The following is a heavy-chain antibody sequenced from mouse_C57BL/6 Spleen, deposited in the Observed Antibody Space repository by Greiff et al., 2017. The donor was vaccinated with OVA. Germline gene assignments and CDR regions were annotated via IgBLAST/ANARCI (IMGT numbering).Heavy chain of an antibody. D-gene: IGHD2-4*01. CDR2: ISSGSSTI. CDR3: ARIYYDYDDYAMDY. J-gene: IGHJ4*01. V-gene: IGHV5-17*01. CDR1: GFTFSDYG. Sequence: DVHLVESGGGLVKPGGSLKLSCAASGFTFSDYGMHWVRQAPEKGLEWVAYISSGSSTIYYADTVKGRFTISRDNAKNTLFLQMTSLRSEDTAMYYCARIYYDYDDYAMDYWGQGTSVTVSS.